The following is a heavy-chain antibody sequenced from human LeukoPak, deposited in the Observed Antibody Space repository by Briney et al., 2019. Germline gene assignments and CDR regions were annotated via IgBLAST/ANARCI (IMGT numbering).Heavy chain of an antibody. CDR3: ARSYYDSSGYPPYYYYMDV. D-gene: IGHD3-22*01. CDR1: GVSISNYY. Sequence: SETLSLTCTVSGVSISNYYWSWIRQPPGKGVEWGGYIFYSGTSNYNPSLKSRVTISVHMSKNQFSLKLTSVTAADTAVYYCARSYYDSSGYPPYYYYMDVWGKGTTVTVSS. CDR2: IFYSGTS. J-gene: IGHJ6*03. V-gene: IGHV4-59*01.